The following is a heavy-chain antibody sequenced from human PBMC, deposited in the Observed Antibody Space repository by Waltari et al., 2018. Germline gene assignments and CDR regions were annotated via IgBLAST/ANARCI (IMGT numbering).Heavy chain of an antibody. CDR2: IYHSGST. V-gene: IGHV4-38-2*01. CDR1: GYSISSGYY. D-gene: IGHD1-26*01. Sequence: QVQLQESGPGLVKPSETLSLTCAVSGYSISSGYYWGWIRQPPGKGLEWIGSIYHSGSTYYNPSLKSGVTISVDTSKNQFALKLSSVTAADTAVYYCARLSIVPALSQYYFDYWGQGTLVTVSS. J-gene: IGHJ4*02. CDR3: ARLSIVPALSQYYFDY.